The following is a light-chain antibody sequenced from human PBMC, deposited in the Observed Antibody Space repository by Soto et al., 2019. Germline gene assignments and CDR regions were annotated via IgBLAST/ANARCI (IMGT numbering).Light chain of an antibody. CDR1: QRVDSK. Sequence: EVVMTQSPATLSVSPGEGATLSCRASQRVDSKLAWYQQKSGQAPRLLIFGVSTRANGVPARFSGSGSGTDFSLTISSLESEDSAVYYCQHYSAWPPDYTFGQGTKVEIK. J-gene: IGKJ2*01. V-gene: IGKV3-15*01. CDR2: GVS. CDR3: QHYSAWPPDYT.